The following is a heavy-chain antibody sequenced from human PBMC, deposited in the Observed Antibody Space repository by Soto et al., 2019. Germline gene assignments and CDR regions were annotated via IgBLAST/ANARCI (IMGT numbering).Heavy chain of an antibody. CDR2: IIPISGTA. CDR3: ARSHGSSTSLEIYYYYSYGMDV. Sequence: QVQLVQSGAEVKKPGSSVKVSCKASGGTFSSYAISWVRQAPGQGLEWMGGIIPISGTANYAQKFQGRVTITADESTSTAYMEQSSLRSEDTAVYYCARSHGSSTSLEIYYYYSYGMDVWGQGTTVTVSS. D-gene: IGHD2-2*01. CDR1: GGTFSSYA. V-gene: IGHV1-69*01. J-gene: IGHJ6*02.